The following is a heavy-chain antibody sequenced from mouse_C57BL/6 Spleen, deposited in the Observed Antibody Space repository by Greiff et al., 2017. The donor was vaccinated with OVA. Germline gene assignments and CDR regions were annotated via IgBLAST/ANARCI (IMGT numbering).Heavy chain of an antibody. D-gene: IGHD3-3*01. V-gene: IGHV1-15*01. CDR3: TRGLGEGFDY. J-gene: IGHJ2*01. Sequence: QVQLQQSGAELVRPGASVTLSCKASGYTFTDYEMHWVKQTPVHGLEWIGAIDPETGGTAYNQKFKGKAILTADKSSSTAYMELRSLTSEDSAVYYCTRGLGEGFDYWGQGTTLTVSS. CDR2: IDPETGGT. CDR1: GYTFTDYE.